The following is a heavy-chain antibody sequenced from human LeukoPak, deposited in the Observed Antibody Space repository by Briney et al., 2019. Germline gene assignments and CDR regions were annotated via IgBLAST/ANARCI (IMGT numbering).Heavy chain of an antibody. CDR2: IYHRGST. V-gene: IGHV4-4*02. D-gene: IGHD3-22*01. CDR1: GGSISSSNW. CDR3: ARDPALYYYDSSGYYYYYYGMDV. Sequence: SETLSLTCAVSGGSISSSNWWSWVRQPPGKGLEWIGEIYHRGSTNYNPSLKSRVTISVDKSKNQFSLKLSSVTAADTAVYYCARDPALYYYDSSGYYYYYYGMDVWGQGTTVTVSS. J-gene: IGHJ6*02.